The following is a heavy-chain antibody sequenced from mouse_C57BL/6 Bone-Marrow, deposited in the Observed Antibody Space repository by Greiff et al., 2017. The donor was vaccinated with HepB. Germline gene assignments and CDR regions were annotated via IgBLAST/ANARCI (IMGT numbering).Heavy chain of an antibody. V-gene: IGHV14-4*01. D-gene: IGHD2-4*01. Sequence: VQLQQSGAELVRPGASVKVSCTASGFNIKDDYMHWVKQRPEQGLEWIGWIDPENGNTEYASKFQGKATITADTSSNTAYLQLSSLTSEDTAVYYCTTMITDYFDYWGQGTTLTVSS. J-gene: IGHJ2*01. CDR3: TTMITDYFDY. CDR1: GFNIKDDY. CDR2: IDPENGNT.